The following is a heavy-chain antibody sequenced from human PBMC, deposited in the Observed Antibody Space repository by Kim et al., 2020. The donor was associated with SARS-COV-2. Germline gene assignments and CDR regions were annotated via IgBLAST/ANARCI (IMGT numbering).Heavy chain of an antibody. CDR3: AKSSGWTQRWLQPFDY. Sequence: GGSLRLSCAASGFTFDDYTMHWVRQAPGKGLEWVSLISWDGGSTYYADSVKGRFTISRDNSKNSLYLQMNSLRTEDTALYYCAKSSGWTQRWLQPFDYWGQGTLVTVSS. V-gene: IGHV3-43*01. J-gene: IGHJ4*02. CDR1: GFTFDDYT. CDR2: ISWDGGST. D-gene: IGHD5-12*01.